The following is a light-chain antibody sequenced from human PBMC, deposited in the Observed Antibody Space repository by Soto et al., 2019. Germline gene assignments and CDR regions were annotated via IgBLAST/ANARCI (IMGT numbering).Light chain of an antibody. J-gene: IGKJ5*01. CDR2: DAS. CDR3: QQYENLPT. V-gene: IGKV1-33*01. CDR1: QNINNY. Sequence: DIQMTQSPSSPSASVGDRVTITCQASQNINNYLNWYQQKPGRAPKLLIYDASNLEAGVPSRFMGSGSGTDFTFTISRLTPEDIATYYCQQYENLPTFGQGTRLEIK.